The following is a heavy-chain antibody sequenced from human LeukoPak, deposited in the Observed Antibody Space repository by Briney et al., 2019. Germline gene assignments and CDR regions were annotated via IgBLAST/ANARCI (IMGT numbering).Heavy chain of an antibody. Sequence: PGGSLRLSCAASGFTFSSYAMSWVRQAPGKGLEWVSVIYSGGSTYYADSVKGRFTISRDNSKNTLYLQMNSLRAEDTAVYYCARGDGSYFDYWGQGTLVTVSS. CDR3: ARGDGSYFDY. V-gene: IGHV3-53*01. J-gene: IGHJ4*02. D-gene: IGHD5-24*01. CDR1: GFTFSSYA. CDR2: IYSGGST.